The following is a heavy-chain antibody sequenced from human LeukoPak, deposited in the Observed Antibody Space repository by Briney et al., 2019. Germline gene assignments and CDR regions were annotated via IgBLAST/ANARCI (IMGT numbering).Heavy chain of an antibody. J-gene: IGHJ3*02. V-gene: IGHV3-9*01. CDR1: GFAFDDYA. CDR3: AKDMGIGYGDYVYAFDI. CDR2: ISWNSGSI. Sequence: GGSLRLSCAASGFAFDDYAMHWVRQAPGKGLAWVSGISWNSGSIGYADSVKGRFTISRDNAKNSLYLQMNSLRAEDTALYYCAKDMGIGYGDYVYAFDIWGQGTMVTVSS. D-gene: IGHD4-17*01.